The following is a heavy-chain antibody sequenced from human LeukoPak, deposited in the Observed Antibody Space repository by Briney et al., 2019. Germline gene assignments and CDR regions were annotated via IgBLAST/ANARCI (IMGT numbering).Heavy chain of an antibody. J-gene: IGHJ4*02. V-gene: IGHV3-21*01. Sequence: GGSLRLSCAASGFTFSRYWMSWVRQAPGKGLEWVSSISSSSSYIYYADSVKGRFTISRDNAKNSLYLQMNSLRAEDTAVYYCAAWEVVIRGDYFDYWGQGTLVTVSS. CDR1: GFTFSRYW. CDR2: ISSSSSYI. D-gene: IGHD3-22*01. CDR3: AAWEVVIRGDYFDY.